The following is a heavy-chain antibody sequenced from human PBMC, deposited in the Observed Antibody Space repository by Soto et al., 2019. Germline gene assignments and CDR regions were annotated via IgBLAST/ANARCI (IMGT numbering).Heavy chain of an antibody. CDR3: ARVTAGRGVVPAAMRYYYYGMDV. V-gene: IGHV4-59*01. Sequence: QVQLQESGPGLVKPSETLSLTCTVSGGSISSYYWSWIRQPPGKGLEWIGYIYYSGSTNYNPSLKSRVTISVDTSKNQFSLKLSSVTAADTAVYYCARVTAGRGVVPAAMRYYYYGMDVWGQGTTVTVSS. CDR2: IYYSGST. J-gene: IGHJ6*02. D-gene: IGHD2-2*01. CDR1: GGSISSYY.